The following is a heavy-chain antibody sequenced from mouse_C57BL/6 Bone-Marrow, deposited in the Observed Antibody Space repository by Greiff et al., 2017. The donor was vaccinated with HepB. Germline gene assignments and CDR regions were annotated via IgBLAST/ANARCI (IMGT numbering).Heavy chain of an antibody. D-gene: IGHD1-1*01. CDR3: ARDYYGSSWFAY. CDR2: IYPRSGNT. Sequence: QVQLKESGAELARPGASVKLSCKASGYTFTSYGISWVKQRTGQGLEWIGEIYPRSGNTYYNEKFKGKATLTADKSSSTAYMELRSLTSEDSAVYFCARDYYGSSWFAYWGQGTLVTVSA. CDR1: GYTFTSYG. J-gene: IGHJ3*01. V-gene: IGHV1-81*01.